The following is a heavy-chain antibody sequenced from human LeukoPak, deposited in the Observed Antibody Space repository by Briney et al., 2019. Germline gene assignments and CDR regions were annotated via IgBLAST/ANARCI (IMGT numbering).Heavy chain of an antibody. CDR3: ARVVYYDSSGYYHGGYYGMDV. J-gene: IGHJ6*02. D-gene: IGHD3-22*01. V-gene: IGHV4-34*01. CDR1: GGSFSGYY. Sequence: SETLSLTCAVYGGSFSGYYWSWIRQPPGKGPEWIGEINHSGSTNYNPSLKSRVTISVDTSKNQFSLKLSSVTAADTAVYYCARVVYYDSSGYYHGGYYGMDVWGQGTTVTVSS. CDR2: INHSGST.